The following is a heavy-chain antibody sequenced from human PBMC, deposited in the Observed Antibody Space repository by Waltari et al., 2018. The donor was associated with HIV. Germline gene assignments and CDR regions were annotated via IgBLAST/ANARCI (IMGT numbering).Heavy chain of an antibody. V-gene: IGHV4-39*07. CDR1: GGSPRSSTYF. D-gene: IGHD3-22*01. J-gene: IGHJ4*02. Sequence: QLQLQESGPGLVKPSEALSLTCTVPGGSPRSSTYFWGWIRPPPGQGLEWIGGIYYGGSTYYNPSLKSRVTITIDTSKNQFSLNLSPVTAADTAVYYCAGADYYDSSGFYYISPGAPYYFDYWGQGTLVTVSS. CDR2: IYYGGST. CDR3: AGADYYDSSGFYYISPGAPYYFDY.